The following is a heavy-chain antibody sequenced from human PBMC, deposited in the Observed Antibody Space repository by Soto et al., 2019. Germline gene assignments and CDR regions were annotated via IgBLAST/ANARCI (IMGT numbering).Heavy chain of an antibody. Sequence: ASVKVSCKASGGTLSSYPRSWVRQAPGQGLEWMGGIIPIFGTANYAQKFQGRVTITADKSTSTAYMELSSLRSEDTAVYYCARDRGSGYSYGNLYYYGMDVWGQGTTVTVSS. V-gene: IGHV1-69*06. CDR2: IIPIFGTA. CDR1: GGTLSSYP. D-gene: IGHD5-18*01. J-gene: IGHJ6*02. CDR3: ARDRGSGYSYGNLYYYGMDV.